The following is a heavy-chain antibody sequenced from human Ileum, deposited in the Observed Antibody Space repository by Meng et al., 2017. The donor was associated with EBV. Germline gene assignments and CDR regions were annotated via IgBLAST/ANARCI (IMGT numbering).Heavy chain of an antibody. CDR3: ARGRRFGSGRYALDY. V-gene: IGHV4-4*02. CDR1: GASIGSSYW. Sequence: QGQLHESGPGLVKLSGPLPLICAVSGASIGSSYWWTWVRQPPEKGLEWIGEIYHSGSTNYNPSLKSRLTLSVDKSKSQFSLELISVTAADTAVYYCARGRRFGSGRYALDYWGQGTLVTVSS. CDR2: IYHSGST. D-gene: IGHD3-10*01. J-gene: IGHJ4*02.